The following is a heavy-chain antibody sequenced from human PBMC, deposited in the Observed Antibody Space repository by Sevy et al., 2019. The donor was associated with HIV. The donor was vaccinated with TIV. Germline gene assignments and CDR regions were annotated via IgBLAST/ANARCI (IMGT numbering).Heavy chain of an antibody. CDR2: ISGSGDTT. J-gene: IGHJ4*02. CDR3: ATGIYNGGWYAPGYFDN. V-gene: IGHV3-23*01. D-gene: IGHD6-19*01. CDR1: GFTFSSYA. Sequence: GGSLRLSCAASGFTFSSYAMSWVRQAPGKGLEWVSGISGSGDTTYYADSVKDRFTISSDNSMNTMYLQMNGLRAEDGAVYYCATGIYNGGWYAPGYFDNWGQGTLVTVSS.